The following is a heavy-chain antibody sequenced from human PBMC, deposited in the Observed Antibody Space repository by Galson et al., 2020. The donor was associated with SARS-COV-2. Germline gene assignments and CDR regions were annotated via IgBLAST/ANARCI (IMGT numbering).Heavy chain of an antibody. Sequence: GGSLRLSCAASGFTFSSYSMNWVRQAPGKGLEWVSSISSSSSYIYYADSVKGRFTISRDNAKNSLYLQMNSLRAEDTAVYYCAREGRKTLGIFGVVITMGIDYWGQGTLVTVSS. J-gene: IGHJ4*02. CDR2: ISSSSSYI. V-gene: IGHV3-21*01. CDR3: AREGRKTLGIFGVVITMGIDY. CDR1: GFTFSSYS. D-gene: IGHD3-3*01.